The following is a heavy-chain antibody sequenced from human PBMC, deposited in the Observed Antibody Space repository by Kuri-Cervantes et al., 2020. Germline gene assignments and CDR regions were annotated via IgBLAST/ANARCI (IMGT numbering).Heavy chain of an antibody. CDR2: SYYSGST. Sequence: EALKISCTISGGSASSGSYYWSWIRRPPGKGLEWIGYSYYSGSTNYNPSLMSRVTISVDTSKNQFSLKLSSVTAADTAVYYCASGTTVVAGFDYWGQGTLVTVSS. J-gene: IGHJ4*02. CDR3: ASGTTVVAGFDY. D-gene: IGHD4-23*01. CDR1: GGSASSGSYY. V-gene: IGHV4-61*01.